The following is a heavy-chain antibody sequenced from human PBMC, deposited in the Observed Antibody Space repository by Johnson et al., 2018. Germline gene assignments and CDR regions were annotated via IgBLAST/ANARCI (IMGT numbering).Heavy chain of an antibody. CDR2: IIPMFGTT. D-gene: IGHD6-13*01. J-gene: IGHJ1*01. V-gene: IGHV1-69*12. CDR1: GGTFRSYV. CDR3: AREVSAVGIAPAEYFQH. Sequence: QVQLVQSGAEVKKPGSSVKVSCKASGGTFRSYVISWVRQAPGQGLEWMGGIIPMFGTTNYAQKFQGRVTIIADESTSTAYMELSSLRSEETALYYCAREVSAVGIAPAEYFQHWGQGTLVTVSS.